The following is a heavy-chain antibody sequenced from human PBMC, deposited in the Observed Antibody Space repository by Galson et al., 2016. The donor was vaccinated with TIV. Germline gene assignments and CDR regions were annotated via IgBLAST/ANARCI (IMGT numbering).Heavy chain of an antibody. CDR1: GGIFNTYA. D-gene: IGHD3-16*01. Sequence: SVKVSCKASGGIFNTYAISWVRQAPGQGLEWMGGINPLFGIATYAEKFQGRVTITADTSTRPAYMELSNLRSEDTAMCYCARGPNYYHSYMDVWGKGTTVIVSS. CDR2: INPLFGIA. J-gene: IGHJ6*03. CDR3: ARGPNYYHSYMDV. V-gene: IGHV1-69*10.